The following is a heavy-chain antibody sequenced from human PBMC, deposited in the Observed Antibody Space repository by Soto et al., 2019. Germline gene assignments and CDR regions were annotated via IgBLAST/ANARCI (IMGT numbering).Heavy chain of an antibody. J-gene: IGHJ5*02. CDR3: AREADYVNWFDP. D-gene: IGHD4-17*01. Sequence: EVQLVESGGGLVQPGGSWGFSVAAPGLTLGGFARTWFPRAPGRGLGWVSYISSSSSTIYYADSVKGRFTISRDNAKNSLYLQMNSLRAEDTAVYYCAREADYVNWFDPWGQGTLVTVSS. CDR1: GLTLGGFA. CDR2: ISSSSSTI. V-gene: IGHV3-48*01.